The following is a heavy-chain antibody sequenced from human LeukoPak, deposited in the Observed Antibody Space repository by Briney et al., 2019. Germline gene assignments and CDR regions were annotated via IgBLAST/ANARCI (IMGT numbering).Heavy chain of an antibody. CDR3: ARSLSGSSSWTLDY. D-gene: IGHD6-13*01. CDR2: IWFDGSNE. J-gene: IGHJ4*02. V-gene: IGHV3-33*01. Sequence: GKSLRLSCAASGVTYSSHGMHWVRQAPGKGLEWVAVIWFDGSNEYYADSVKGRFTISRDNSKNTVYLQMNSLRAEDTAVYYCARSLSGSSSWTLDYWGQGTLVTVSS. CDR1: GVTYSSHG.